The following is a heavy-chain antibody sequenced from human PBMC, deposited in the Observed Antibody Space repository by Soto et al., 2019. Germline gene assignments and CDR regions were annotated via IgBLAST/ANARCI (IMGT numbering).Heavy chain of an antibody. CDR1: GGTFSSYA. CDR3: ARDRPWEAAAGTGLNYYYGMDV. V-gene: IGHV1-69*01. CDR2: IIPIFGTA. J-gene: IGHJ6*02. D-gene: IGHD6-13*01. Sequence: PGPQVKVSCKASGGTFSSYAISWVRQAPGQGLEWMGGIIPIFGTANYAQKFQGRVTITADESTSTAYMELSSLRSEDTAVYYCARDRPWEAAAGTGLNYYYGMDVWGQGTTVTVSS.